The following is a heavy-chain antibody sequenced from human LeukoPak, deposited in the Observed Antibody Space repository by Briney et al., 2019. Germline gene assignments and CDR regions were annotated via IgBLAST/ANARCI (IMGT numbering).Heavy chain of an antibody. V-gene: IGHV1-69*02. J-gene: IGHJ4*02. CDR3: ARVTPGYGDYYFDY. Sequence: ASVKVPCKASGGTFSSYTISWVRQAPGQGLEWMGRIIPILGIANYAQKFQGRVTITADKSTSTAYMELSSLRSEDTAVYYCARVTPGYGDYYFDYWGQGTLVTVSS. CDR2: IIPILGIA. D-gene: IGHD4-17*01. CDR1: GGTFSSYT.